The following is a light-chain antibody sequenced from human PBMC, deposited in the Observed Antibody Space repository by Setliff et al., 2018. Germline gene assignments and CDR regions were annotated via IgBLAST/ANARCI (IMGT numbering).Light chain of an antibody. CDR3: QQYYSAPLT. V-gene: IGKV4-1*01. J-gene: IGKJ4*01. CDR2: WAS. CDR1: QSVLYSSNTKNY. Sequence: DIVMTQSPDSLAVSLGERATINCKSSQSVLYSSNTKNYLAWYQQKSGQPPKLLIYWASTRESGVPDRFGGSGSGTDFTLTISSLQAEDVAVYFCQQYYSAPLTFGGGTKVDIK.